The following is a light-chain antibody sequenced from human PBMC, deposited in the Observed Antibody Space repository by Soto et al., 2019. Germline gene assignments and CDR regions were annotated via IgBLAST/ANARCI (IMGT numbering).Light chain of an antibody. CDR1: QSISNF. CDR2: AAS. J-gene: IGKJ4*01. Sequence: DIQMTQSPSSLSSSVRDRITITCRASQSISNFFAWYQQKPGKVPKLMIYAASTLKSGVPSRFSGSGSGTDFTLTISSLQPEYVATYYCQKYNSSPPTFGGGTKVEIK. CDR3: QKYNSSPPT. V-gene: IGKV1-27*01.